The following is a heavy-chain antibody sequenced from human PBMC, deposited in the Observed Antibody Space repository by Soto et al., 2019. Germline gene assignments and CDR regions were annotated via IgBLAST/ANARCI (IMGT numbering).Heavy chain of an antibody. J-gene: IGHJ6*02. V-gene: IGHV1-69*13. CDR2: IIPIFGTA. CDR3: ARVWRSTTYYYYYYGMDV. CDR1: GGTFSSYA. Sequence: GPSVKVSCKASGGTFSSYAISWVRQAPGQGLEWMGGIIPIFGTANYAQKFQGRVTITADESTSTAYMELSSLRSEDTAVYYCARVWRSTTYYYYYYGMDVWGQGTTVTVSS. D-gene: IGHD3-16*01.